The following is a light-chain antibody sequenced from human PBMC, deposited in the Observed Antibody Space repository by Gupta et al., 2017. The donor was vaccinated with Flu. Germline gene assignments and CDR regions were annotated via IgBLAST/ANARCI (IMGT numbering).Light chain of an antibody. J-gene: IGLJ3*02. V-gene: IGLV3-10*01. CDR3: YSTDTSGNHRV. CDR2: EDR. CDR1: ALPKKY. Sequence: TARITCSGDALPKKYAYWYQQKSGQAPVLIIYEDRKRPSGIPERFSGSSSGTMANLTISGAQVEDEADYYCYSTDTSGNHRVFGGGTNLTVL.